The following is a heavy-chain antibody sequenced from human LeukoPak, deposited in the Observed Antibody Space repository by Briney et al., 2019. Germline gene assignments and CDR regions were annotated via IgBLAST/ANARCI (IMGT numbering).Heavy chain of an antibody. CDR1: GFTFRDYY. Sequence: GGALRLSCAASGFTFRDYYMSWIRQAPGKGLEWISYIRSSGSTLYYADSVKGRFIISRDNARNSLYLQMNSLRAEDTAIYYCARGNSAWYHFDYWGQGTLVTVSS. J-gene: IGHJ4*02. CDR2: IRSSGSTL. CDR3: ARGNSAWYHFDY. V-gene: IGHV3-11*04. D-gene: IGHD6-19*01.